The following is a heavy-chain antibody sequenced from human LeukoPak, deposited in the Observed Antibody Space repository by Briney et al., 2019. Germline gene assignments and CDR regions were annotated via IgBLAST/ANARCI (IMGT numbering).Heavy chain of an antibody. CDR2: ISANNGNT. Sequence: ASVKVSCKASGYTFTSYGIIWVRQAPGQGLEYMGWISANNGNTNYPQKFQGRVTMTTETPTSTAYMELRSLTSDDTAVYYCARKPTGWPFDYWGQGTLVTVSS. CDR3: ARKPTGWPFDY. CDR1: GYTFTSYG. D-gene: IGHD6-19*01. V-gene: IGHV1-18*01. J-gene: IGHJ4*02.